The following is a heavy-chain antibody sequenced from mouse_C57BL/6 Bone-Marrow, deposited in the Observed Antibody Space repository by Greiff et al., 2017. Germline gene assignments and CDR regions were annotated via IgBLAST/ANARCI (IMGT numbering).Heavy chain of an antibody. Sequence: QVQLQQSGAELASPGASVTLSCKASGYTFTDHIMHWVKKRPGQGLEWIGRIYPVSGATNYNQKFMGKATFSVDRSSSTVYMVLNSLTSEDPAVYSCGASVDYYGSSYESAGYFSYWGQGTTLTVSS. CDR2: IYPVSGAT. CDR1: GYTFTDHI. V-gene: IGHV1-11*01. J-gene: IGHJ2*01. CDR3: GASVDYYGSSYESAGYFSY. D-gene: IGHD1-1*01.